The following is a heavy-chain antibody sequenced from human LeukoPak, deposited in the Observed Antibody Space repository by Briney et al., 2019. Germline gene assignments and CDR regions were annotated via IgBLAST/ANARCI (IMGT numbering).Heavy chain of an antibody. CDR1: GYTFTAYY. CDR2: INPNSDAS. D-gene: IGHD2-2*01. CDR3: AREDQSKYHNSRWFDP. Sequence: ASVKVSCKASGYTFTAYYIHWVRQAPGQGLEWMGRINPNSDASNYAQKFQGRVTMTRDTSISTAYMELSRLRYDDTAVYYCAREDQSKYHNSRWFDPWGQGTLVTVSS. V-gene: IGHV1-2*06. J-gene: IGHJ5*02.